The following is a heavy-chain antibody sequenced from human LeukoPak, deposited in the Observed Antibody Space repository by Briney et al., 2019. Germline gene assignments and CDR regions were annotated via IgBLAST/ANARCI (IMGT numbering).Heavy chain of an antibody. CDR1: GGSFSGYY. J-gene: IGHJ4*02. CDR2: INHSGST. CDR3: ARGLRWSSGWYYFDY. Sequence: SETPSLTFAVYGGSFSGYYWRRIRQPPGKGLEWSGEINHSGSTNYNPSLTSRVTISVDTSKNQFSLKLSSVTAADTAVYYCARGLRWSSGWYYFDYWGQGTLVTVSS. D-gene: IGHD6-19*01. V-gene: IGHV4-34*01.